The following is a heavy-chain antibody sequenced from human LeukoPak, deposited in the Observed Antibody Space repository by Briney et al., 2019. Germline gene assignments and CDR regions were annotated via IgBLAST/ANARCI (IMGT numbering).Heavy chain of an antibody. CDR3: ARERTSYYDSSGYYGPDAFDI. Sequence: GASVKVSCKASGYTFTSYGISWVRQAPGQGLEWMGWISAYNGNTNYAQKLQGRVTMTTDTSTSTAYMELRSLRSDDTAVYYCARERTSYYDSSGYYGPDAFDIWGQGTMVTVSS. J-gene: IGHJ3*02. CDR1: GYTFTSYG. D-gene: IGHD3-22*01. V-gene: IGHV1-18*01. CDR2: ISAYNGNT.